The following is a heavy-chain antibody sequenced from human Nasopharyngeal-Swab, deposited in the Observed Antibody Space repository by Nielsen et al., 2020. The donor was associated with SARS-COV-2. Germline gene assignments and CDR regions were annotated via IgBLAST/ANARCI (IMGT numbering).Heavy chain of an antibody. Sequence: GEALKISCAASGFTFSSYIMNWVRQAPGKGLEWVSSISSSSSYIYYPDSVKGRFTISRDNAKNSLFLQMNSLRAEDTAVYYCARDSEYSSSSLFQHWGQGTLVTVSS. J-gene: IGHJ1*01. CDR3: ARDSEYSSSSLFQH. CDR1: GFTFSSYI. CDR2: ISSSSSYI. D-gene: IGHD6-6*01. V-gene: IGHV3-21*01.